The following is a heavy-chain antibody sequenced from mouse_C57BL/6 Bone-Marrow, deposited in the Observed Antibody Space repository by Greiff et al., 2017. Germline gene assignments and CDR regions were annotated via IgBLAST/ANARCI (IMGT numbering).Heavy chain of an antibody. CDR2: INPNNGGT. J-gene: IGHJ4*01. CDR3: ARIPFYRDAMDY. V-gene: IGHV1-26*01. Sequence: EVKLQQSGPELVKPGASVKISCKASGYTFTDYYMNWVKQSPGKSLEWIGDINPNNGGTSYNQKFKGKATLTVDKSSSTAYMELRSLTSEDSAVYDCARIPFYRDAMDYWGQGTSVTVSS. D-gene: IGHD2-1*01. CDR1: GYTFTDYY.